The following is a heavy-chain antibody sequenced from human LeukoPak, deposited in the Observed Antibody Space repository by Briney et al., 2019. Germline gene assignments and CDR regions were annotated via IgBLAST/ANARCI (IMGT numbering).Heavy chain of an antibody. D-gene: IGHD3-22*01. V-gene: IGHV4-34*01. CDR3: AREYYYDSSGYYRIFDY. CDR2: INHSGST. J-gene: IGHJ4*02. Sequence: KTSETLSLTCAVYGGSFSGYYWSWIRQPPGKGLEWIGEINHSGSTNYNPSPKSRVTISVDTSKNQFSLKLSSVTAADTAVYYCAREYYYDSSGYYRIFDYWGQGTLVTVSS. CDR1: GGSFSGYY.